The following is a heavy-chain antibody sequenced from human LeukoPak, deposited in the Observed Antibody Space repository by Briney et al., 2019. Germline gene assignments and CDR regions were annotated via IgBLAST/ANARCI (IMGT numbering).Heavy chain of an antibody. J-gene: IGHJ4*02. Sequence: ASVKVSCKASGYTFTHYTIHWVRQAPGHRLEWMGWINAGNGNTKYSQNFQGRVTITMDTSANTAYMELSSLRFEDTAVYYCARSGYSSGYVAYFDYWGQGTLVTVSS. CDR2: INAGNGNT. V-gene: IGHV1-3*01. D-gene: IGHD5-18*01. CDR3: ARSGYSSGYVAYFDY. CDR1: GYTFTHYT.